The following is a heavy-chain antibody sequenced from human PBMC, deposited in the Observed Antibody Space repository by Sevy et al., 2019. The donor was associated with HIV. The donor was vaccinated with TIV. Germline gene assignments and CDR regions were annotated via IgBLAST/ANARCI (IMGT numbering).Heavy chain of an antibody. J-gene: IGHJ6*02. CDR2: ISASGSST. CDR1: GFTFSTYA. D-gene: IGHD2-2*01. CDR3: AKAGAGVVVPAAILPYGVYGMDV. V-gene: IGHV3-23*01. Sequence: GGSLRLSCAASGFTFSTYAMSWVRQAPGKGLEWVAAISASGSSTYYADSVKARFTMSRDNSKNTLYLQMNSLRAEDTAVYYCAKAGAGVVVPAAILPYGVYGMDVWGQGTTVTVSS.